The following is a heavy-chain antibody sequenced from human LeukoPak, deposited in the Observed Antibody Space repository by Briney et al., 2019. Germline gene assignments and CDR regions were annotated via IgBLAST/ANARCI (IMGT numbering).Heavy chain of an antibody. CDR2: ISGGGGSA. J-gene: IGHJ4*02. D-gene: IGHD4-17*01. Sequence: GGSLRLSCAASGFTFSRYAMGWVRQVPGQGLEWVAAISGGGGSAYYADSVKGRFTISRDNSKNTLYLQLNSLRADDTAVYYCAKDNGDHARHRGHWGQGTLVTVSS. CDR1: GFTFSRYA. CDR3: AKDNGDHARHRGH. V-gene: IGHV3-23*01.